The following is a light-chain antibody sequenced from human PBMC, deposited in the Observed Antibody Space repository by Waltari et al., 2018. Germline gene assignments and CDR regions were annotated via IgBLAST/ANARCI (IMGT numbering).Light chain of an antibody. CDR2: GAS. V-gene: IGKV3-20*01. CDR3: QQYVALPLT. Sequence: EIVLTQSPGILSLSPGERATLSCRASHSVTKHLGWYQQRPGQAPRLLVYGASNRATGIPDRFSGSGSGTDFTLSINRLDPEDFAVYYCQQYVALPLTFGGGTKVEIK. CDR1: HSVTKH. J-gene: IGKJ4*01.